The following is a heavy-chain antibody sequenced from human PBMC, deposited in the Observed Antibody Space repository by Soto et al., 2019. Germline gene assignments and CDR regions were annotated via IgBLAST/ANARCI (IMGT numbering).Heavy chain of an antibody. CDR2: IYYTGTT. CDR1: GTSIRGYY. CDR3: AREVSSFGSNHFDS. J-gene: IGHJ4*02. Sequence: QVQLQESGPGLIKPSETLSVTCSVSGTSIRGYYWTWIRQPPGKGLEWIGYIYYTGTTKYNPSLKSRVTISVATSKNQFSLRLNSVTAADTAVYYCAREVSSFGSNHFDSWGQGALVTVSS. D-gene: IGHD3-10*01. V-gene: IGHV4-59*01.